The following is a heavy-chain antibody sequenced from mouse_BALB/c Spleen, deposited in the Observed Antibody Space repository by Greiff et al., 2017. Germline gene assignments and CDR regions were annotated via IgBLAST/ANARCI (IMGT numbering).Heavy chain of an antibody. Sequence: EVQLQQSGGGLVQPKGSLKLSCAASGFTFNTYAMNWVRQAPGKGLEWVARIRSKSNNYATYYADSVKDRFTISRDDSQSMLYLQMNNLKTEDTAMYYCVRHRGTTGFDYWGQGTTLTVSS. CDR1: GFTFNTYA. J-gene: IGHJ2*01. D-gene: IGHD1-1*01. CDR3: VRHRGTTGFDY. CDR2: IRSKSNNYAT. V-gene: IGHV10-1*02.